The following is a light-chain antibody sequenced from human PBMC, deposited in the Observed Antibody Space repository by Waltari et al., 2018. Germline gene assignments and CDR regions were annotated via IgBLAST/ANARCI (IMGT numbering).Light chain of an antibody. CDR1: RGYTYYA. CDR3: QTWDSGIWV. V-gene: IGLV4-69*01. CDR2: LNADGSH. Sequence: QVVLTQSPSASASLGASVKLTCTLSRGYTYYAIPTHQKRPGKGPRYLMRLNADGSHTMGDGLPHRFSGSSSGADRYLTISSLQSEDEADYYCQTWDSGIWVFGGGTKLTVL. J-gene: IGLJ2*01.